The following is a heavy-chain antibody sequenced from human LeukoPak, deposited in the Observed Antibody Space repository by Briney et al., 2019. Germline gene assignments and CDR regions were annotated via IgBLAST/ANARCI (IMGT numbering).Heavy chain of an antibody. CDR1: GGSISSGGYY. CDR3: ARGRWLQKNFYY. D-gene: IGHD5-24*01. CDR2: IYYSGST. V-gene: IGHV4-31*03. Sequence: SETLSLTCTVSGGSISSGGYYWSWIRQHPGKGLEWIGYIYYSGSTYYNPSLKSRVTISVDTSKNQFSLKLSSVTAADTAVYYCARGRWLQKNFYYWGQGTLVTVSS. J-gene: IGHJ4*02.